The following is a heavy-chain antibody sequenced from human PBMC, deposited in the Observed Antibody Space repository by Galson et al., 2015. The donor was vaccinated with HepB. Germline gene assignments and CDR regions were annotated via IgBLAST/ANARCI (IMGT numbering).Heavy chain of an antibody. CDR3: ARRRCTGGSCYSDY. Sequence: SLRLSCAASGFTFSAYGMHWVRQAPGKGLESVAVISNDGKNKKYADSLRGRFTISRDNPKSTLSLQMNSLRTEDTAVYYCARRRCTGGSCYSDYWGQGTLVTVSS. CDR2: ISNDGKNK. CDR1: GFTFSAYG. V-gene: IGHV3-30*04. D-gene: IGHD2-8*02. J-gene: IGHJ4*02.